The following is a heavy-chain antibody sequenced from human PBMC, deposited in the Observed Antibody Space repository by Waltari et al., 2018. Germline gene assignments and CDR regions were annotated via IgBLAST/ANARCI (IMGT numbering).Heavy chain of an antibody. CDR3: ARVQDTAMVLGPFDI. CDR2: IYTSGST. V-gene: IGHV4-4*07. CDR1: GGSISRYY. D-gene: IGHD5-18*01. J-gene: IGHJ3*02. Sequence: QVQLPASGPGLAKPSETLSLTCPDSGGSISRYYSSWIRQPAGKGLEWIGRIYTSGSTNYNPSLKSRVTMSVDTSKNQFSLKLSSVTAADTAVYYCARVQDTAMVLGPFDIWGQGTMVTVSS.